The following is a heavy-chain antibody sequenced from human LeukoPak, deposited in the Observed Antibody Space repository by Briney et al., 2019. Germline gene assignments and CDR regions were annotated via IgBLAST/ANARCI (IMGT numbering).Heavy chain of an antibody. J-gene: IGHJ4*02. CDR3: VKDTGSSWPYFDY. D-gene: IGHD6-13*01. CDR1: GFTFSSYA. V-gene: IGHV3-64D*09. CDR2: ISSNGGST. Sequence: PGGSLRLSCSASGFTFSSYAMHWVRQAPGKGLEYVSAISSNGGSTYYADSVKGRFTISRDNSKNTLYLQMSSLRAEDTAVYYCVKDTGSSWPYFDYWGQGTLVTVSP.